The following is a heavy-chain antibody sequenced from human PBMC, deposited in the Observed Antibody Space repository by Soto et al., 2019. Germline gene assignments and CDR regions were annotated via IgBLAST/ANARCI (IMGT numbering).Heavy chain of an antibody. V-gene: IGHV3-30-3*01. CDR2: ISYDGSNK. J-gene: IGHJ4*02. Sequence: QVQLVESGGGVVQPGRSLRLSCAASGFTFSSYAMHWVRQAPGKGLEWVAVISYDGSNKYYADSVKGRFTISRDNSKNTLCLQMHSLGAEDTAVYYCARGRWLVRSLRVNWGQGTLVTVSS. CDR3: ARGRWLVRSLRVN. CDR1: GFTFSSYA. D-gene: IGHD6-19*01.